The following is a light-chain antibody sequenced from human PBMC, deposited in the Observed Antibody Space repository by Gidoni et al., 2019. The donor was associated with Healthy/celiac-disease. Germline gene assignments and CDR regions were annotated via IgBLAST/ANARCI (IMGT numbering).Light chain of an antibody. CDR2: DVS. V-gene: IGLV2-14*03. CDR3: SSYTSRSTLVV. CDR1: SSDVGVYNY. Sequence: QSALPQPSSVSGSPAQSITISCTGTSSDVGVYNYVSWYQQHPGKAPKLMISDVSNRPSGVSNRFSGSKSGNTDSLTISGLQAEEEADYYCSSYTSRSTLVVFGGGNKLTVL. J-gene: IGLJ2*01.